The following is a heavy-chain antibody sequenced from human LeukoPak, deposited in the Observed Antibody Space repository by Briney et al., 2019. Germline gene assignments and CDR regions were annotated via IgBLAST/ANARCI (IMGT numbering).Heavy chain of an antibody. J-gene: IGHJ4*02. D-gene: IGHD3-22*01. V-gene: IGHV3-23*01. CDR1: GFTVSGNY. CDR2: LSGSGSST. Sequence: GGSLRLSCAASGFTVSGNYMSWVRQAPGKGLEWVSALSGSGSSTWYVDSVKGRFTISRDNSKNTLYLQMNSLRAEDTAIYYCAKDYYDSSGSRYAYWGQGTLVTVSS. CDR3: AKDYYDSSGSRYAY.